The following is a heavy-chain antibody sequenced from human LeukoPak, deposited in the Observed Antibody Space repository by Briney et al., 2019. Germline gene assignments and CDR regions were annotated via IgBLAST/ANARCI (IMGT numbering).Heavy chain of an antibody. CDR2: IYYSGST. D-gene: IGHD4-17*01. CDR3: ARFYGGYYYYYMDV. V-gene: IGHV4-59*08. Sequence: SESLSLTCTVSGGSISSYYWSWVRQPPGKGLEWVGYIYYSGSTNYNPSLKSRVTMSVDTSKNQFSLKLNSVTAADTAVYYCARFYGGYYYYYMDVWGKGTTVSVS. J-gene: IGHJ6*03. CDR1: GGSISSYY.